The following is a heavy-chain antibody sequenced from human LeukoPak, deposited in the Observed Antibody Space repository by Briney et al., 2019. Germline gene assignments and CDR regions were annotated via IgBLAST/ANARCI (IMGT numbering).Heavy chain of an antibody. CDR3: AKGYRKGSVYSSGWQGVDY. J-gene: IGHJ4*02. D-gene: IGHD6-19*01. CDR2: ISYDGGNE. Sequence: GGSLRLSCAASGFTFSSYGMHWVRQAPGKGLEWVSVISYDGGNEYYADSVKGRFTISRDNSKNTLYLQMNSLRAEDTAVYYCAKGYRKGSVYSSGWQGVDYWGQGTLVTVSS. V-gene: IGHV3-30*18. CDR1: GFTFSSYG.